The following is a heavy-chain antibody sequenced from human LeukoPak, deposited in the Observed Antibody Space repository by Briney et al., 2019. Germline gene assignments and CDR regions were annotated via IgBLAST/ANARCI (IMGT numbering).Heavy chain of an antibody. CDR3: GKDGGQYSSGPEFDP. V-gene: IGHV3-23*01. CDR2: ISGGGERT. D-gene: IGHD6-19*01. Sequence: GGSLKLSCAASGIVFSNTAMNWARQSPGRGLEWVSAISGGGERTFYADSVKGRFTISRDNSKNMVYLQMNSLRADDTAIYYCGKDGGQYSSGPEFDPRGQGALVTVSS. CDR1: GIVFSNTA. J-gene: IGHJ5*02.